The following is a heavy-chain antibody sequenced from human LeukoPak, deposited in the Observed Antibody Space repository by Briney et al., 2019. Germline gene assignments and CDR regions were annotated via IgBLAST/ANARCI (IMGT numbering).Heavy chain of an antibody. CDR1: GGSINSYY. CDR3: ASALWSGRTTDAFDI. Sequence: SETLSLTCTVSGGSINSYYWSWIRQPPGKGLEWIGYIYYSGSANYNPSLKSRVTISVDTSKNQISLKLSSVTAADTAVYYCASALWSGRTTDAFDIWGQGTMVTVSS. J-gene: IGHJ3*02. D-gene: IGHD3-3*01. CDR2: IYYSGSA. V-gene: IGHV4-59*12.